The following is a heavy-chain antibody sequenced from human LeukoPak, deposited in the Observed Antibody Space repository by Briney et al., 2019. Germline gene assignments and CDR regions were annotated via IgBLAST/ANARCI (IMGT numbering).Heavy chain of an antibody. J-gene: IGHJ4*02. D-gene: IGHD1-26*01. V-gene: IGHV1-8*01. CDR2: MNPDSGNT. Sequence: GASVKVSCKASGYTFTSHDINWVRQATGQGPEWMGWMNPDSGNTGYAQKFQGRVSMIRNTSTSTAYLELSRLRSEDTAVYYCTRGSGGPIWGQGTPVTVSS. CDR3: TRGSGGPI. CDR1: GYTFTSHD.